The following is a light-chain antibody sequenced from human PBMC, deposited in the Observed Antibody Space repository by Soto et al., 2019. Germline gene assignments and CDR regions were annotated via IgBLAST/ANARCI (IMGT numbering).Light chain of an antibody. CDR2: LNSDGSH. CDR3: QTWGTGIWV. V-gene: IGLV4-69*01. Sequence: QLVPTQSPSASASLGASVKLTCTLSSGHSSYAIAWHQQQPEKGPRYLMKLNSDGSHSKGDGIPDRFSGSSSGAERYLTISSLQSEDEDDYYCQTWGTGIWVFGGGTKVTVL. J-gene: IGLJ3*02. CDR1: SGHSSYA.